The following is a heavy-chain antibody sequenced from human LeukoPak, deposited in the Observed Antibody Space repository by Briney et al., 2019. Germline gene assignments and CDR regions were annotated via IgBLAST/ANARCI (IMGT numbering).Heavy chain of an antibody. Sequence: PSETLSLTCTVSGGSISNYYWSWIRQPPGKGLEWIGYMFYGGSTNYNPSLKSRVTISVDTSKNQFSLKLSSVTAADTAVYYCARQGPSGHYDFWSGYYWYYFDYWGQGTLVTVSS. J-gene: IGHJ4*02. V-gene: IGHV4-59*08. CDR3: ARQGPSGHYDFWSGYYWYYFDY. CDR1: GGSISNYY. CDR2: MFYGGST. D-gene: IGHD3-3*01.